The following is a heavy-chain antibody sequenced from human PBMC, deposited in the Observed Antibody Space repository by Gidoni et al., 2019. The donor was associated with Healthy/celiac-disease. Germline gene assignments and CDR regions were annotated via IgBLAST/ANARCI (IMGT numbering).Heavy chain of an antibody. J-gene: IGHJ5*02. CDR1: GWSFSGYY. D-gene: IGHD6-19*01. CDR3: ARPHGYSSGWYRGNWFDP. V-gene: IGHV4-34*01. CDR2: INHSGST. Sequence: QVQLQQWGAGLLKPSETMSLTCAVYGWSFSGYYWSWIRQPPGKGLEWIGEINHSGSTNYNPSLKSRVTISVDTSKNQFSLKLSSVTAADTAVYYCARPHGYSSGWYRGNWFDPWGQGTLVTVSS.